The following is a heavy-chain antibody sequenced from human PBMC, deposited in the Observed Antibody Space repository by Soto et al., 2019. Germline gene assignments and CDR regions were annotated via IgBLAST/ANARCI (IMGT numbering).Heavy chain of an antibody. CDR2: IYYSGST. CDR1: GGSFSSVGYY. CDR3: ARESSYDSSGPLRAFDI. D-gene: IGHD3-22*01. Sequence: SETLSLTCTVSGGSFSSVGYYWSWIRQHPGKGLEWIGYIYYSGSTYYNPSLKSRVTISVDTSKNQFSLKLSSVPAADTAVYYCARESSYDSSGPLRAFDIWGQGTMVTVSS. J-gene: IGHJ3*02. V-gene: IGHV4-31*03.